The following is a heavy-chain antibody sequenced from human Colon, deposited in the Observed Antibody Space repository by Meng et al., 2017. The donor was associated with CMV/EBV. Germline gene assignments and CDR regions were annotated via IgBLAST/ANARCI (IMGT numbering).Heavy chain of an antibody. J-gene: IGHJ4*02. Sequence: YGRYWVRHAPGKGLEWVPFIQFDGGIKYYTDSVKGRFTAYRDNSKSTLYLKMDSLRRDDTAMYYGAKRHCSSSACRIGPLYDFDSWGQGTLVTVSS. CDR2: IQFDGGIK. D-gene: IGHD2-2*01. CDR1: YG. CDR3: AKRHCSSSACRIGPLYDFDS. V-gene: IGHV3-30*02.